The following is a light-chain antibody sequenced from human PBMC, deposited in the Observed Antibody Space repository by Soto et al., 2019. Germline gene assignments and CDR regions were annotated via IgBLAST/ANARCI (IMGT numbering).Light chain of an antibody. CDR1: QSVNNW. Sequence: DIQMTQSPSTLSASVGDRVTITCRASQSVNNWLAWYQQKPGQAPKLLIYDVSTLQSGVPSRFSGSGSGTELHPNNSNLQAEYFANLYRHQYYPYFPFGQGKKLEI. V-gene: IGKV1-5*01. CDR3: HQYYPYFP. CDR2: DVS. J-gene: IGKJ2*01.